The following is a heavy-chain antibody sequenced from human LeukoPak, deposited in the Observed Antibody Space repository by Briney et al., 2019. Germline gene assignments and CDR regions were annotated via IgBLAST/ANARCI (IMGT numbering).Heavy chain of an antibody. CDR3: ARAPHDSSGYYISEVVAFDI. V-gene: IGHV1-2*06. CDR1: GYTFTGYY. Sequence: ASVKVSCKASGYTFTGYYMHWVRQAPGQGLEWMGRINPNSGGTNYAQTFQGRVTMTRDTSITTAYLEVSSLRSDDTAAYYCARAPHDSSGYYISEVVAFDIWGQGTMVTVSS. D-gene: IGHD3-22*01. J-gene: IGHJ3*02. CDR2: INPNSGGT.